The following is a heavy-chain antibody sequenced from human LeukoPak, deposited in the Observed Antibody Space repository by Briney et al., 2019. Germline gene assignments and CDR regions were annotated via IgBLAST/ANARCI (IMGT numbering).Heavy chain of an antibody. CDR1: GFTFSSYW. CDR2: IKGDGSEK. D-gene: IGHD6-13*01. Sequence: PGGSLRLSCAASGFTFSSYWMTWVRQAPGKGLEWVANIKGDGSEKYYVDSVKGRFTISRDSAKNSLFLQMNSLRAEDTAVYYCASERPSSSWYDYWGQETLVTVSS. J-gene: IGHJ4*02. CDR3: ASERPSSSWYDY. V-gene: IGHV3-7*01.